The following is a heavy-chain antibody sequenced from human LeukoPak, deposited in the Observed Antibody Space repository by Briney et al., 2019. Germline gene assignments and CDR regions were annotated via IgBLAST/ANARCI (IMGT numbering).Heavy chain of an antibody. V-gene: IGHV1-69*13. CDR3: ARAHLLRSWVGGYDYQFFDY. CDR1: GGTFSSYA. CDR2: IIPIFGTA. D-gene: IGHD5-12*01. J-gene: IGHJ4*02. Sequence: ASVKVSCKVSGGTFSSYAISWVRQAPGQGLEWMGGIIPIFGTANYAQKFQGRVTITADESTSTAYMELSSLRSEDTAVYYCARAHLLRSWVGGYDYQFFDYWGQGTLVTVSS.